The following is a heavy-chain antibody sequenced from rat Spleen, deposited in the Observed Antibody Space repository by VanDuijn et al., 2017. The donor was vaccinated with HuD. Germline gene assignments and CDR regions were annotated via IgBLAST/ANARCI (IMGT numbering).Heavy chain of an antibody. D-gene: IGHD3-1*01. J-gene: IGHJ2*01. V-gene: IGHV5-22*01. Sequence: EVQLVESGGGLVQPGRSMKLSCVASGFTFSNYWMYWVRQAPGKGLEWVASISYEGSTTYYGDSVKGRFTISRDNAKSTLYLQMNSLRSEDTATYYCTRVGALDYFDYWGQGVMVTVSS. CDR1: GFTFSNYW. CDR3: TRVGALDYFDY. CDR2: ISYEGSTT.